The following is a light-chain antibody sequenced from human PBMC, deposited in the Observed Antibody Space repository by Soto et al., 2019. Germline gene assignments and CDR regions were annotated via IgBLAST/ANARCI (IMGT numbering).Light chain of an antibody. J-gene: IGLJ1*01. CDR2: EGS. Sequence: QSALTQPASVSGSPGQSITISCTGSSSAVGSYRLVSWYQHHPGKVPKLIIYEGSKRPSGVPDRFSGSKSGNTASLTVSGLQAADEADYFCKSYAGSNTYVFGSGTKVTVL. CDR3: KSYAGSNTYV. V-gene: IGLV2-14*02. CDR1: SSAVGSYRL.